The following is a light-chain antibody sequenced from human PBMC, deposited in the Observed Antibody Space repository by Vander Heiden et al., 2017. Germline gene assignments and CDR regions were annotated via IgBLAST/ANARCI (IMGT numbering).Light chain of an antibody. Sequence: SALTQPASVSGSPGQSITISCTGTSSDVGGYNYVSWYQQHPGKAPKLMIYEVSNRHSGVSNRFSGSKSGNTAALTISGLQAEDEADYYCSSYTSSSTLVVFGTGTKVTAL. J-gene: IGLJ1*01. CDR1: SSDVGGYNY. CDR2: EVS. CDR3: SSYTSSSTLVV. V-gene: IGLV2-14*01.